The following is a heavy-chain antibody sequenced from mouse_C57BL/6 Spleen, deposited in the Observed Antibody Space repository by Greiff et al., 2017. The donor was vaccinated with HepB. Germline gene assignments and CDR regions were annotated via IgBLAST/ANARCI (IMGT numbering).Heavy chain of an antibody. V-gene: IGHV1-50*01. CDR3: ARRSFLYYFDY. CDR1: GYTFTSYW. Sequence: QVQLQQPGAELVKPGASVKLSCKASGYTFTSYWMQWVKQRPGQGLEWIGEIDPSDSYTNYNQKFKGKATWTVDTSSSTAYMQLSSLTSEYSAVYYCARRSFLYYFDYWGQGTTLTVSS. J-gene: IGHJ2*01. CDR2: IDPSDSYT.